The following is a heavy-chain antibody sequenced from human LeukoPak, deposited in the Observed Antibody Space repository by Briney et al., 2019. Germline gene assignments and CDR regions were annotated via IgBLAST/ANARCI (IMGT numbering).Heavy chain of an antibody. D-gene: IGHD6-19*01. CDR1: GFTFSSYA. Sequence: GGSLRLSCAASGFTFSSYAMTWVRQAPGKGLEWVSAISGSGGSTYYADSMKGRFTISRDNSKNTLYLQMNSLRTEDTAVYYCARKQWLFDYWGQGTLVTVSS. V-gene: IGHV3-23*01. J-gene: IGHJ4*02. CDR2: ISGSGGST. CDR3: ARKQWLFDY.